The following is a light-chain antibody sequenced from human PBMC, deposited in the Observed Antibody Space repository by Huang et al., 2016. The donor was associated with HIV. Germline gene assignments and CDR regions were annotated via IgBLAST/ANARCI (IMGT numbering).Light chain of an antibody. Sequence: DIVLTQSPISLAVTPGEPASISCRSSQSLLHSNGYYSVDWYLQKPGLSPQLLIYWGSNRASGVPDRFSGSGSGTNFTLKISRVDAEDVGVYYCMQALQTPPTFGQGTKLEIK. CDR1: QSLLHSNGYYS. V-gene: IGKV2-28*01. CDR3: MQALQTPPT. J-gene: IGKJ2*01. CDR2: WGS.